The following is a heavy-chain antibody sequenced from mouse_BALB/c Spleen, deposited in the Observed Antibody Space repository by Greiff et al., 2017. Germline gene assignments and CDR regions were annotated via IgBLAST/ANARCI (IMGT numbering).Heavy chain of an antibody. J-gene: IGHJ2*01. CDR1: GYTFTSYW. CDR3: ARRNYFDY. Sequence: VKLLQPGAELAKPGASVKMSCKASGYTFTSYWMHWVKQRPGQGLEWIGYINPSTGYTEYNQKFKDKATLTADKSSSTAYMQLSSLTSEDSAVYYCARRNYFDYWGQGTTLTVSS. V-gene: IGHV1-7*01. CDR2: INPSTGYT.